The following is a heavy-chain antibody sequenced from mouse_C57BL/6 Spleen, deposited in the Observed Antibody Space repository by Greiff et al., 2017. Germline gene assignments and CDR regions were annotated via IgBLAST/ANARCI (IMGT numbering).Heavy chain of an antibody. CDR3: ARDTGTYYYAMDY. J-gene: IGHJ4*01. V-gene: IGHV5-12*01. Sequence: EVKLVESGGGLVQPGGSLKLSCAASGFTFSDYYMYWVRQTPEKRLEWVAYISNGGGSTYYPDTVKGRITISRDNAKNTLYLQMSRLKSEDTAMYYCARDTGTYYYAMDYWGQGTSVTVSS. D-gene: IGHD4-1*01. CDR2: ISNGGGST. CDR1: GFTFSDYY.